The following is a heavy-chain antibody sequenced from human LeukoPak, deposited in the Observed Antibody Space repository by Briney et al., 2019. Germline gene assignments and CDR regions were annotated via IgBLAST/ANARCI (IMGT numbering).Heavy chain of an antibody. V-gene: IGHV3-30-3*01. CDR2: TSNDENIK. CDR1: GFTFNSYT. J-gene: IGHJ4*02. CDR3: ARDPILGPPDYFDY. D-gene: IGHD1-14*01. Sequence: GGSLRLSCAASGFTFNSYTMFWVRQAPGKGLEWVAVTSNDENIKYYADSVKGRFTISRDNSRDTLFLEMSSLRVEDTAVYYCARDPILGPPDYFDYWGRGTLVTVPS.